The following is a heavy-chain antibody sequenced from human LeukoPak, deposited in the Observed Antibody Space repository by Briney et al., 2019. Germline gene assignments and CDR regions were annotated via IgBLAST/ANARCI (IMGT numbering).Heavy chain of an antibody. J-gene: IGHJ4*02. V-gene: IGHV3-23*01. CDR3: ARTLIEYSVSSCYFDY. CDR2: ISGSGGST. CDR1: RFTFSSYA. D-gene: IGHD6-6*01. Sequence: GGSLRLSCAASRFTFSSYAMSWVRQAPGKGLEWVSAISGSGGSTYYADSVKGRFTISRDNSKNTLYLQMNSLRAEDTAVYYCARTLIEYSVSSCYFDYWGQGTLVTVSS.